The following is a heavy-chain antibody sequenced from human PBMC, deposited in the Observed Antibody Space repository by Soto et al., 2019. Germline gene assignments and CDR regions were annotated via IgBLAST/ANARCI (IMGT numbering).Heavy chain of an antibody. Sequence: SETLSLTCTVSGGSVSSGSYYWSWIRQPPGEGLEWIGYIYYSGSTNYNPSLKGRVTISVDTSKNQFSLKLSSVTAADTAVYYCARDSVDIVATTLTGIYYFGMDVWGQGTTVTLSS. V-gene: IGHV4-61*01. J-gene: IGHJ6*02. D-gene: IGHD5-12*01. CDR3: ARDSVDIVATTLTGIYYFGMDV. CDR2: IYYSGST. CDR1: GGSVSSGSYY.